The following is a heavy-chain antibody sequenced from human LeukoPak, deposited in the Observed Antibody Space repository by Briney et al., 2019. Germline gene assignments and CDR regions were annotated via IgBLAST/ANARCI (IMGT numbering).Heavy chain of an antibody. CDR1: GFTFSNHW. D-gene: IGHD4-17*01. J-gene: IGHJ3*02. CDR2: ISYDGNNK. V-gene: IGHV3-30*18. Sequence: AGGSLRLSCAASGFTFSNHWMNWVRQAPGKGLEWVALISYDGNNKYYADSVKGRFTISRDNSKNTLYLQMNSLRAEDTAVYYCTKDISKSYGDYGTSGAFDIWGQGTLVTVSS. CDR3: TKDISKSYGDYGTSGAFDI.